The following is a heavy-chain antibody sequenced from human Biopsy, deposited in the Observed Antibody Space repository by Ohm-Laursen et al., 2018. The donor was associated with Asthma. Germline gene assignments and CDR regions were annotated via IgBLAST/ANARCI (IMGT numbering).Heavy chain of an antibody. CDR2: VYYSGST. D-gene: IGHD2-21*02. CDR1: GGSFSNFY. J-gene: IGHJ4*02. V-gene: IGHV4-59*01. Sequence: TLSPTCAVYGGSFSNFYWSWIRQPPGKGLESIWHVYYSGSTNYNPSLKSRVTISIDASKNQFSLKLTSVTAADTAVYYCARGVDRVTGLLDHFDSWGQGTLVTVSS. CDR3: ARGVDRVTGLLDHFDS.